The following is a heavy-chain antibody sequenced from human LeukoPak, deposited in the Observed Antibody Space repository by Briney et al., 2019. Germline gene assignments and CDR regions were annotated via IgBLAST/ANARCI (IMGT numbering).Heavy chain of an antibody. Sequence: ASVKVSCKASGYTFTGYYMHWVRQAPGQGLEWMGWINPNSGGTNYAQKFQGRVTMTRDTSISTAYMELSRLRSDDTAVYYCARGLWFGELLSLFWFDPWGQGTLVTVSS. CDR1: GYTFTGYY. CDR2: INPNSGGT. D-gene: IGHD3-10*01. V-gene: IGHV1-2*02. J-gene: IGHJ5*02. CDR3: ARGLWFGELLSLFWFDP.